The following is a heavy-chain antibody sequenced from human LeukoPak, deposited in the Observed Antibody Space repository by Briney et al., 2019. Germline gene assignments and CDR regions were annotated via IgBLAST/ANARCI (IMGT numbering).Heavy chain of an antibody. V-gene: IGHV3-9*01. D-gene: IGHD1-14*01. Sequence: GGSLRLSCAASGFTFDDYGMHWVRQAPGKGLEWVSGISWNSGSIGYADSVKGRFTISRDNAKNSLYLQMNSLRAEDTAVYYCATGITSAYWGQGTLVTVSS. CDR3: ATGITSAY. J-gene: IGHJ4*02. CDR2: ISWNSGSI. CDR1: GFTFDDYG.